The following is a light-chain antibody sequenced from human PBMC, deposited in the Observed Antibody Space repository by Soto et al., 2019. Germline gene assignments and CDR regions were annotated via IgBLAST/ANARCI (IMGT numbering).Light chain of an antibody. CDR2: AAS. V-gene: IGKV1-12*01. CDR1: QGISRW. J-gene: IGKJ4*01. CDR3: HQATSFPLT. Sequence: DIQMTQSPSSVSASVGDRVTITCRASQGISRWLAWYQQKPGKAPKLLIYAASSLQSGVPSRFTGSAARTHFTLTISSLQPEDCATSYCHQATSFPLTFGGGTKVEFK.